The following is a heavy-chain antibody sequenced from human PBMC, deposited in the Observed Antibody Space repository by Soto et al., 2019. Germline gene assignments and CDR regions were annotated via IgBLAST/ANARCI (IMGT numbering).Heavy chain of an antibody. CDR3: ASNPHPSIALDRDYYFDY. V-gene: IGHV3-30-3*01. CDR1: GFTFSSYA. J-gene: IGHJ4*02. CDR2: ISYDGSNK. D-gene: IGHD6-6*01. Sequence: QVQLVESGGGVVQPGRSLRLSCAASGFTFSSYAMHWVRQAPGKGLEWVAVISYDGSNKYYADSVKGRFTISRDNSKNTLYLQMNSLRAEDTALYYCASNPHPSIALDRDYYFDYWVQGTLVTVSS.